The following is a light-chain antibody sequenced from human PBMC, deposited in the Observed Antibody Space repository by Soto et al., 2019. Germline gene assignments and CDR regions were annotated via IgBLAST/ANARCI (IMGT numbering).Light chain of an antibody. CDR3: SSYTSSSTLV. V-gene: IGLV2-14*01. J-gene: IGLJ2*01. Sequence: QSALTQPASVSGSPGQSITISCTGTNSDIGAYKYVSWYQQYPGKAPKLIIYEVINRPSGVSNRFSGSKSGNTASLTISGLQAEDEADYYCSSYTSSSTLVFGGGTKVTVL. CDR1: NSDIGAYKY. CDR2: EVI.